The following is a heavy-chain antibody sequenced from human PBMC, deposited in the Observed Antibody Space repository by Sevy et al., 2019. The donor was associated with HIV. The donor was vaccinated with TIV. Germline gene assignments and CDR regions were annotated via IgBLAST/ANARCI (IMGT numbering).Heavy chain of an antibody. Sequence: SETLSLTCTVSGGSISSYYWSWIRQPPGKGLEWIGYIYYSGSTNYNPSLKSRVTISVDTSKNQFSLKLGSVTAADTAVSYCARASAYCGGDCYSRWFDPWGQGTLVTVSS. CDR3: ARASAYCGGDCYSRWFDP. D-gene: IGHD2-21*01. CDR2: IYYSGST. J-gene: IGHJ5*02. V-gene: IGHV4-59*01. CDR1: GGSISSYY.